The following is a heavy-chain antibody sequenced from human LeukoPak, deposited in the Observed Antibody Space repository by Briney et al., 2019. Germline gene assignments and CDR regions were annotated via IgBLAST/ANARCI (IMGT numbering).Heavy chain of an antibody. CDR2: IYYSGST. J-gene: IGHJ4*02. V-gene: IGHV4-38-2*02. D-gene: IGHD3-22*01. CDR1: CYSIGSGFY. CDR3: ARFYDSSGSFDY. Sequence: SETLSLTCTVSCYSIGSGFYWGWIRQPPGKGLEWIGSIYYSGSTYYNPSLKSRVTISVDTSKNQFSLKLSSVTAADTAVYYCARFYDSSGSFDYWGQGTLVTVSS.